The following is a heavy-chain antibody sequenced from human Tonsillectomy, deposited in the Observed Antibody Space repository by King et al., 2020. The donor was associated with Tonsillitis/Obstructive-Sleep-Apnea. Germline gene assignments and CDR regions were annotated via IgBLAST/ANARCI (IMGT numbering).Heavy chain of an antibody. V-gene: IGHV3-9*01. D-gene: IGHD5-12*01. Sequence: VQLVESGGGLVQLGRSLRLSCAASGFTFDDYAMHWVRQAPGKGLEWVSGISWNGGTIGYADSVKGRFTISRDNAQNSLYLQMNSLRAEDTALYYCVKGYTGYDSWFDLWGQGTLVTVSS. CDR1: GFTFDDYA. J-gene: IGHJ5*02. CDR2: ISWNGGTI. CDR3: VKGYTGYDSWFDL.